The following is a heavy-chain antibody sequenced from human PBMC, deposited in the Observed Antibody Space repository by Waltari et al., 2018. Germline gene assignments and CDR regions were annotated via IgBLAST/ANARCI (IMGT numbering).Heavy chain of an antibody. Sequence: QVQLVQSGAEVKKPGASVKVSCKASGYTFTGYYMHWVRQAPGQGLEWMGRINPNSGGTNYAQKFQGRVTMTRDTSISTAYMELSRLRSDDTAVYYCARDYGGNPGAEYFQHWGQGTLVTVSS. CDR1: GYTFTGYY. J-gene: IGHJ1*01. CDR2: INPNSGGT. CDR3: ARDYGGNPGAEYFQH. V-gene: IGHV1-2*06. D-gene: IGHD4-17*01.